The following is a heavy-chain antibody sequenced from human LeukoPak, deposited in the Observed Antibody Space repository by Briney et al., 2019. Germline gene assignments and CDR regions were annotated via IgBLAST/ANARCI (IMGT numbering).Heavy chain of an antibody. V-gene: IGHV4-59*01. CDR2: FYYSGST. J-gene: IGHJ4*02. CDR1: GGSISSYY. Sequence: SETLSLTCTVSGGSISSYYWSWIRQPPGQGLEWIGYFYYSGSTDYNPSLKSRVTISVDTSKNQFSLNLSSVTAADTAVYYCARDSSAHFDYWGQGTLVTVSS. CDR3: ARDSSAHFDY.